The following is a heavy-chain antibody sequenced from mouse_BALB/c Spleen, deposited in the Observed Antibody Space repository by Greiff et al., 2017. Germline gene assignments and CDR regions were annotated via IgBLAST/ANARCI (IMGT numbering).Heavy chain of an antibody. D-gene: IGHD2-1*01. Sequence: VKLMESGAELAKPGASVKMSCKASGYTFTSYWMHWVKQRPGQGLEWIGYINPSTGYTEYNQKFKDKATLTADKSSSTAYMQLSSLTSEDSAVYYCARSYGNYDYYAMDYWGQGTSVTVSS. CDR3: ARSYGNYDYYAMDY. CDR2: INPSTGYT. CDR1: GYTFTSYW. J-gene: IGHJ4*01. V-gene: IGHV1-7*01.